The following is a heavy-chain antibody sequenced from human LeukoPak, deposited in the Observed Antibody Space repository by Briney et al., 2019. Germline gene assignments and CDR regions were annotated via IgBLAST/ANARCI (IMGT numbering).Heavy chain of an antibody. J-gene: IGHJ6*02. CDR3: ARPSSLHNYGMDV. CDR2: IYPGDSDT. Sequence: KVSCKASGGTFSSYAISWVRQAPGQGLEWMGIIYPGDSDTRYSPSFQGQVTISADKSISTAYLQWSSLKASDTAMYYCARPSSLHNYGMDVWGQGTTVTVSS. D-gene: IGHD6-13*01. CDR1: GGTFSSYA. V-gene: IGHV5-51*01.